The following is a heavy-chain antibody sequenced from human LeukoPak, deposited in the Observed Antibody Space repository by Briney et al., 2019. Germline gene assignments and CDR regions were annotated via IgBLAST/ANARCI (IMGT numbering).Heavy chain of an antibody. V-gene: IGHV4-59*01. D-gene: IGHD3-22*01. CDR2: IYYSGST. Sequence: SETLSLTCTVAGGSLSSYYCSWIRHPPGKGLEWVGYIYYSGSTNSNPSLKSRVTISVDTSKNQFSLKLSSVTAADTAVYYCARDRDYYDSSGYYSDFDIWGQGTMVTVSS. J-gene: IGHJ3*02. CDR1: GGSLSSYY. CDR3: ARDRDYYDSSGYYSDFDI.